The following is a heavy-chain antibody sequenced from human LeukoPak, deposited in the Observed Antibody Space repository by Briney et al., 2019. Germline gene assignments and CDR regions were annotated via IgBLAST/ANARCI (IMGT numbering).Heavy chain of an antibody. D-gene: IGHD3-10*02. V-gene: IGHV4-61*02. Sequence: PSETLTLTCTVSGGSINSANFYWSWIPQPAGKGLEWLGRSSTSGIINYNPSLRSRVTISGDTSKNQLSLKLSCVTAADTAVYYCARKSITMLGDSIDVWGKGTTVIVS. J-gene: IGHJ6*03. CDR1: GGSINSANFY. CDR2: SSTSGII. CDR3: ARKSITMLGDSIDV.